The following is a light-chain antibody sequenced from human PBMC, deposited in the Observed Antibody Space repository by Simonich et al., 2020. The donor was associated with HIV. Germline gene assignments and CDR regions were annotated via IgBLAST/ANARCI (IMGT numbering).Light chain of an antibody. J-gene: IGKJ1*01. CDR3: QQYYSTPLT. CDR2: GAS. CDR1: QSVLYSSNNQNY. V-gene: IGKV4-1*01. Sequence: DIVMTQSPDSLAVSLGERATINCKSSQSVLYSSNNQNYLAWYQQKPGPTPKLLIYGASTRESGVPDRCSGSGSGTDFTLTISSLQAEDVAVYYCQQYYSTPLTFGQGTKVEIK.